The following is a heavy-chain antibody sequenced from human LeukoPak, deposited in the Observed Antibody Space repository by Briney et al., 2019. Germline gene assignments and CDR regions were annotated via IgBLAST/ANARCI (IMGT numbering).Heavy chain of an antibody. V-gene: IGHV3-30*19. CDR2: IWYDGSNK. D-gene: IGHD4-23*01. CDR3: ARDRFDIIRWSQSLDY. CDR1: GLTFSNYG. J-gene: IGHJ4*02. Sequence: PGKSLRLSCAASGLTFSNYGMHWVRQAPGKGLEWVAVIWYDGSNKYYADSVKGRFTISRDNSKNTLYLQMNSLRAEDTAVYYCARDRFDIIRWSQSLDYWGQGTLVTVSS.